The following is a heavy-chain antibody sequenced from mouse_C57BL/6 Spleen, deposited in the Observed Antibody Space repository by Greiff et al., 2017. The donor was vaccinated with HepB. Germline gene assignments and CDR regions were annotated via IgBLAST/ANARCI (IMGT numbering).Heavy chain of an antibody. V-gene: IGHV14-1*01. D-gene: IGHD2-4*01. CDR3: TVYDYDGGFAY. J-gene: IGHJ3*01. CDR1: GFNIKDYY. Sequence: EVQLQQSGAELVRPGASVKLSCTASGFNIKDYYMHWVKQRPEQGLEWIGRIDPEDGDTEYAPKFQGKATMTAATSSNTAYLQLSSLTSEDTAVYYCTVYDYDGGFAYWGQGTLVTVSA. CDR2: IDPEDGDT.